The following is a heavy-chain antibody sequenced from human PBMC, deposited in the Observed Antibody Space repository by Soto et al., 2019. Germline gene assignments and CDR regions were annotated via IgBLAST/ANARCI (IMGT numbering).Heavy chain of an antibody. CDR3: ARVYGDYVNYYYYYGMDV. V-gene: IGHV3-11*01. J-gene: IGHJ6*02. Sequence: QVQLVESGGGLVKPGGSLRLSCAASGFTFSDYYMSWIRQAPGKGLEWVSYISSSGSTIYYAASVKGRFTISRDNAKNSLYMQMNSLRAEDTAVYYCARVYGDYVNYYYYYGMDVWGQGTTVTVSS. CDR2: ISSSGSTI. CDR1: GFTFSDYY. D-gene: IGHD4-17*01.